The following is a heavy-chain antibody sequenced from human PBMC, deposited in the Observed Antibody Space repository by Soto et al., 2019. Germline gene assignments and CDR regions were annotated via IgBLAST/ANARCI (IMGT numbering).Heavy chain of an antibody. CDR1: GYTFTSYY. Sequence: QVQLVQSGAEVKKPGASVKVSCKASGYTFTSYYMHWVRQAPGQGLEWMGIINPSGGSTSYAQRSHGRVTMTRDTSTSRVYMELSSLRSEDTAVYYCARGASMARGVIISWYYYYYMDVWGKGTTVTVSS. J-gene: IGHJ6*03. CDR2: INPSGGST. CDR3: ARGASMARGVIISWYYYYYMDV. D-gene: IGHD3-10*01. V-gene: IGHV1-46*03.